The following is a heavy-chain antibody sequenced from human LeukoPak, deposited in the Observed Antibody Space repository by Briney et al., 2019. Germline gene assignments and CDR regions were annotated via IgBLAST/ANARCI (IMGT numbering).Heavy chain of an antibody. J-gene: IGHJ4*02. CDR2: ISSSSSYI. D-gene: IGHD3-10*01. CDR3: ARESYYYSSGNLGTYFFDY. Sequence: PGGSLRLSCAASGFTFSSYTLNWVRQAPGKGLEWVSSISSSSSYIFYADSVKGRFTISRDNAKNSLSLQMNSLRAEDTAVYYCARESYYYSSGNLGTYFFDYWGQGTLVTVSS. V-gene: IGHV3-21*01. CDR1: GFTFSSYT.